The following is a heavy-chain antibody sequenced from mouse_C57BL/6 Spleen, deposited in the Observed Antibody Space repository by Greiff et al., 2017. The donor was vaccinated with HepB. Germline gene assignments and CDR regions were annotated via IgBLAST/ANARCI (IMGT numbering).Heavy chain of an antibody. V-gene: IGHV1-15*01. D-gene: IGHD5-1*01. CDR2: IDPETGGT. Sequence: QVQLKQSGAELVRPGASVTLSCKASGYTFTDYEMHWVKQTPVHGLEWIGAIDPETGGTAYNQKFKGKAILTADKSSSTAYMELRSLTSEASAVYYCTRRSNYFDYWGQGTTLTVSS. CDR1: GYTFTDYE. J-gene: IGHJ2*01. CDR3: TRRSNYFDY.